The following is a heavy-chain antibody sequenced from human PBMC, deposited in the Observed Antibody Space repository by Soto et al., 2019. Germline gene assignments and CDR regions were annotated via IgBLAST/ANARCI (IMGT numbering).Heavy chain of an antibody. CDR3: ARERAVDYYHWFDP. Sequence: QVQLVESGGGVVQPEKSLRLSCAASGFIFSNYGMHWVRQAPGKGLEWVAVIWYDGHKEYYADSVKGRFIISRDNSRKTVYLQMNSLRAEDTAVYYCARERAVDYYHWFDPWGQGTLVTVSS. D-gene: IGHD3-3*02. CDR2: IWYDGHKE. J-gene: IGHJ5*02. CDR1: GFIFSNYG. V-gene: IGHV3-33*01.